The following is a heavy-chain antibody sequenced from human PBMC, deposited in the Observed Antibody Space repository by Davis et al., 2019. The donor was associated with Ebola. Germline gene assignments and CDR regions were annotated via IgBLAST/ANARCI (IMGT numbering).Heavy chain of an antibody. V-gene: IGHV3-30*02. D-gene: IGHD2-15*01. J-gene: IGHJ6*02. CDR2: IRYDGSNK. CDR3: ARDQGGYCSGGSCYSGGMDV. CDR1: GFTFSSYG. Sequence: GGSLRLSCAASGFTFSSYGMHWVRQAPGKGLEWVAFIRYDGSNKYYADSVKGRFTISRDNSKNTLYLQMNSLRAEDTAVYYCARDQGGYCSGGSCYSGGMDVWGQGTTVTVSS.